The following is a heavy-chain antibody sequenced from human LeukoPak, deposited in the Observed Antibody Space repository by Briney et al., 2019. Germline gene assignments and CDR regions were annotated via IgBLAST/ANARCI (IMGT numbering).Heavy chain of an antibody. V-gene: IGHV1-24*01. Sequence: ASVKVSCKVSGYTLTELSMHWVRQAPGKGLEWMGGLDPEDGETIYAQKFQGRVTMTEDTSTDTAYMELSSLRSEDTAVYYCATDIYCSSTSCYESHWGQGTLVTVSS. CDR1: GYTLTELS. CDR3: ATDIYCSSTSCYESH. J-gene: IGHJ4*02. CDR2: LDPEDGET. D-gene: IGHD2-2*01.